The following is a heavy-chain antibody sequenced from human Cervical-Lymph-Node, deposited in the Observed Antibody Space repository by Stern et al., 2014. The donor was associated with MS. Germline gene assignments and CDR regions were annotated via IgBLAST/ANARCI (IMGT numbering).Heavy chain of an antibody. CDR1: GYTFTSYY. J-gene: IGHJ4*02. V-gene: IGHV1-46*01. Sequence: VQLVQSGAEVKKPGASVKVSCKASGYTFTSYYMHWVRQAPGQGLEWMGIITPRGGSPSYAQKFQGRVTMTRDTSTSTVYMELSSLRSEDTAVYYCARAGSWYAFDYWGQGTLVTVSS. CDR2: ITPRGGSP. CDR3: ARAGSWYAFDY. D-gene: IGHD6-13*01.